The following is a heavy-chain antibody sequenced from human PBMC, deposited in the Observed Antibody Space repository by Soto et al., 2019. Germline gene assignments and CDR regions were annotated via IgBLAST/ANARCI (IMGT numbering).Heavy chain of an antibody. CDR2: MNPNSGNT. CDR1: GYTFTIYD. V-gene: IGHV1-8*01. D-gene: IGHD3-10*01. J-gene: IGHJ6*03. CDR3: ARGFPGVGYYYYYMDV. Sequence: ASVKVSCKASGYTFTIYDISWVRQATGQGLEWMGWMNPNSGNTGYAQKFQGRVTMTRNTSISTAYMELSSLRSEDTAVYYCARGFPGVGYYYYYMDVWGKGTTVTVSS.